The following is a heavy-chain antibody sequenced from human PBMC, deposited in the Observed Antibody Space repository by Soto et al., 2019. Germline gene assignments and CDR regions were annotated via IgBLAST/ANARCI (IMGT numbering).Heavy chain of an antibody. Sequence: EVQLVESGGGLVQPGGSLRLSCVASGFTFSSNWMHWVRQAPGTGLVWVSRISSDGSTTSYADSVKGRFTISRDNAKNTLFLQMNSLRAEDTAVYYCARPRRYCSVASCYAEFDYWGQGSLVTVSS. CDR3: ARPRRYCSVASCYAEFDY. D-gene: IGHD2-2*01. CDR1: GFTFSSNW. J-gene: IGHJ4*02. V-gene: IGHV3-74*01. CDR2: ISSDGSTT.